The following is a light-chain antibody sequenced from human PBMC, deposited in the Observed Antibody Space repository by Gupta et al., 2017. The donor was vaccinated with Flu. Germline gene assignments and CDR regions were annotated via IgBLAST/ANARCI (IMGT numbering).Light chain of an antibody. CDR3: QVWASGSEHVV. Sequence: SSVLTQAPSVSVAPGQTARIPCGGNNIGTKSVHWYQQKPGLAPVVVVYNDSDRPSGIPERFSGSNSGKKATRTISRVEAGDEADDDCQVWASGSEHVVFGGGTKLTVL. J-gene: IGLJ2*01. CDR2: NDS. CDR1: NIGTKS. V-gene: IGLV3-21*02.